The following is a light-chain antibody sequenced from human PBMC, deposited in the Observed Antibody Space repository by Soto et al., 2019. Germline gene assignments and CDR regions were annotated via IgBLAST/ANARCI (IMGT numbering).Light chain of an antibody. CDR3: QVWDSSSDHVV. Sequence: SYELTQPPSVSVAPGQTARITWWGNNIGSKSVHWYQQKPGQAPVLVDYDNSDRPSGIPELFSGSNSGNTATLTISRVEAGDEADYYCQVWDSSSDHVVFGGGTKLTV. V-gene: IGLV3-21*02. J-gene: IGLJ2*01. CDR1: NIGSKS. CDR2: DNS.